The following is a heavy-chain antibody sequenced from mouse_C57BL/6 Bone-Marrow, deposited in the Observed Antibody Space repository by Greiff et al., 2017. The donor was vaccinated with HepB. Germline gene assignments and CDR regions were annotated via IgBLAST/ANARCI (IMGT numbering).Heavy chain of an antibody. Sequence: EVQLQQSGAELVRPGASVKLSCTASGFNIKDDYMHWVKQRPEQGLEWIGWIDPENGDTEYASKFQGKATITADTSSNTAYLQRSSLTSEDTAVYYCTTCGNPAWFAYWGQGTLVTVSA. V-gene: IGHV14-4*01. CDR1: GFNIKDDY. CDR3: TTCGNPAWFAY. J-gene: IGHJ3*01. D-gene: IGHD2-1*01. CDR2: IDPENGDT.